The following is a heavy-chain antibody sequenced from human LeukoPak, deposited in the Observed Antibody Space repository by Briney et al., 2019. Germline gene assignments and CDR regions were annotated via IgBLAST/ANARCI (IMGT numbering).Heavy chain of an antibody. Sequence: GGSLRLSCAASGFTFSSYAMSWVRQAPGKGLEWVSAISGSGGSTYYADSMKGRFTISRDNTKNTLYLQMNSLRAEDTAVYYCAKDRASSGWAYYYYGMDVGGQGTTVTVSS. D-gene: IGHD6-19*01. CDR3: AKDRASSGWAYYYYGMDV. V-gene: IGHV3-23*01. CDR2: ISGSGGST. CDR1: GFTFSSYA. J-gene: IGHJ6*02.